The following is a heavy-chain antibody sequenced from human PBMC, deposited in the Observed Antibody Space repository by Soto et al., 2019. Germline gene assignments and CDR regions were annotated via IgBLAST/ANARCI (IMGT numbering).Heavy chain of an antibody. CDR1: GFTFSSYP. V-gene: IGHV3-23*01. CDR3: AKDVIRAVAGYVFDY. CDR2: ISGSGGST. J-gene: IGHJ4*02. Sequence: VGSPTISCAASGFTFSSYPMRGAGLASGKGLEWVSAISGSGGSTYYADSVKGRFTISRDNSKNTLYLQMNSLRAEDTAVYYCAKDVIRAVAGYVFDYWGQGT. D-gene: IGHD6-19*01.